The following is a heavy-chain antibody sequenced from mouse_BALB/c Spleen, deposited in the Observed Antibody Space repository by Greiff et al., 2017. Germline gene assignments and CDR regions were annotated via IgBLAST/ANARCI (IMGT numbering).Heavy chain of an antibody. Sequence: EVKLQESGGGLVQPGGSRKLSCAASGFTFSSFGMHWVRQAPEKGLEWVAYISSGSSTIYYADTVKGRFTISRDNPKNTLFLQMTSLRSEDTAMYYCARSYGSSGGVYAMDYWGQGTSVTVSS. CDR3: ARSYGSSGGVYAMDY. CDR1: GFTFSSFG. V-gene: IGHV5-17*02. D-gene: IGHD1-1*01. CDR2: ISSGSSTI. J-gene: IGHJ4*01.